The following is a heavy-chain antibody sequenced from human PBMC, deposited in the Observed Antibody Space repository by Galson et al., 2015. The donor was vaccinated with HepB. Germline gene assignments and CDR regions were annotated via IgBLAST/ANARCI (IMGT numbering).Heavy chain of an antibody. CDR1: GFTFSSYE. CDR2: ISSSGSTI. V-gene: IGHV3-48*03. J-gene: IGHJ5*02. Sequence: SLRLSCAASGFTFSSYEMNWVRQAPGKGLEWVSYISSSGSTIYYADSVKGRFTISRDNAKNSLYLQMNSLRAEDTAVYYCGSITMVRGVSNWFDPWGQGTLVTVSS. CDR3: GSITMVRGVSNWFDP. D-gene: IGHD3-10*01.